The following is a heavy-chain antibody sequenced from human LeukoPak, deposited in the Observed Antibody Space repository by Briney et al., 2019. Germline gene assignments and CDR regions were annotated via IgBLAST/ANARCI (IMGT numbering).Heavy chain of an antibody. D-gene: IGHD3-22*01. V-gene: IGHV5-51*01. CDR1: GYFFNSYW. CDR3: VRGQDSGYLYLDS. CDR2: IYPGDSET. J-gene: IGHJ4*02. Sequence: GESLKISCKGSGYFFNSYWIGWVRQMPGKGLEWMGIIYPGDSETRYSPSFQAQVTISADKSISTAYLQWSSLKASDTGMYYCVRGQDSGYLYLDSWGQGTRVTVSA.